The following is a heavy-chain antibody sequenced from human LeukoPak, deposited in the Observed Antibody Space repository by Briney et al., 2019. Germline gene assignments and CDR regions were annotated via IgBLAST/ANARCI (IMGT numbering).Heavy chain of an antibody. CDR1: GFTFRNYA. CDR3: AKGAIQYASSPEAFDI. J-gene: IGHJ3*02. Sequence: GGSLRLSCTASGFTFRNYAVSWVRQAPGKGLEWVSDISHTGGDIYYADSVKGRFAISRDNSKNTLLLQMNSLRVEDTAIYYCAKGAIQYASSPEAFDIWGQGTTVTVSS. V-gene: IGHV3-23*01. D-gene: IGHD6-6*01. CDR2: ISHTGGDI.